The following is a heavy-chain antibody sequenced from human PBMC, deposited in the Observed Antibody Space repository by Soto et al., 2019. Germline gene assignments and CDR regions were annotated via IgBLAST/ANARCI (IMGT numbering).Heavy chain of an antibody. CDR2: ITNTGITT. J-gene: IGHJ5*02. CDR1: GFGFSTHA. Sequence: EVQLLESGGDLVQPGGSLRLSCAASGFGFSTHALSWVRQAPGKGLEWLSSITNTGITTHYADSVKGRFTISRENSRNTLHLQMNNLRVDDTSVYYCAKGFDYGDPKHIDLWGQGTLVTVSS. CDR3: AKGFDYGDPKHIDL. D-gene: IGHD4-17*01. V-gene: IGHV3-23*01.